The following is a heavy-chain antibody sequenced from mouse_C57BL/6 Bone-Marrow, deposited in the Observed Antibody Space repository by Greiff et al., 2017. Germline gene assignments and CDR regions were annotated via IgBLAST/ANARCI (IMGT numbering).Heavy chain of an antibody. CDR2: IDPENGDT. V-gene: IGHV14-4*01. CDR3: TTGNYGPWCAY. J-gene: IGHJ3*01. CDR1: GFNIKDYY. Sequence: EVQVVESGAELVRPGASVKLSCTASGFNIKDYYMHWVKQRPEQGLEWIGWIDPENGDTEYASKFQGKATITADTSSTSAYLQVSSLTSEDAAVCYCTTGNYGPWCAYWGQGTLVTVSA. D-gene: IGHD2-1*01.